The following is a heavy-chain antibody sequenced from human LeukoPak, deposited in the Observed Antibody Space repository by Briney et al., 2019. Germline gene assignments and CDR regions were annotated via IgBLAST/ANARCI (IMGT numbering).Heavy chain of an antibody. CDR1: GGSISSSSYY. Sequence: SETLSLTCTVSGGSISSSSYYWGWIRQPPGKGLEWIGSIYYSGSTYYNPSLKSRVTISVDTSKNQFSLKLSSVTAADTAVYYCARHSNGWFGELPGRNFDYWGQGTLVTVSS. D-gene: IGHD3-10*01. CDR3: ARHSNGWFGELPGRNFDY. V-gene: IGHV4-39*01. CDR2: IYYSGST. J-gene: IGHJ4*02.